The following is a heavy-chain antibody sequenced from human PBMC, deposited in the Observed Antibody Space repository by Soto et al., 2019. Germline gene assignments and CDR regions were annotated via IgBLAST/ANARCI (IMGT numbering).Heavy chain of an antibody. D-gene: IGHD6-6*01. J-gene: IGHJ4*02. CDR3: AREIAQSSSPHFDY. CDR1: GYTFTGYY. CDR2: INPNSGGT. Sequence: ASMKVSCKASGYTFTGYYMHWVRQAPGQGLEWMGWINPNSGGTNYAQKFQGRVTMTRDTSISTAYMELSRLRSDDTAVYYCAREIAQSSSPHFDYWGQGTLVTVSS. V-gene: IGHV1-2*02.